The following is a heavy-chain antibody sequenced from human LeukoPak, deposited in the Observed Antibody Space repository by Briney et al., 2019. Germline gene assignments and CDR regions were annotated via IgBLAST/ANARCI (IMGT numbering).Heavy chain of an antibody. CDR2: VNRDAIQP. CDR1: GLALSSHW. CDR3: ATNNGMAV. J-gene: IGHJ6*02. Sequence: GGAVRLSCAASGLALSSHWMTWVGQVAGRGPACLANVNRDAIQPYYLDSLNCLFTISKHNANYSLYLQMNSLRPEDTALYHCATNNGMAVSGQGTTVIVSS. V-gene: IGHV3-7*03.